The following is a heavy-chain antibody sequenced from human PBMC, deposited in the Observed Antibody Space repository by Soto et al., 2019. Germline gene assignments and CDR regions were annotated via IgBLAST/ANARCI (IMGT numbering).Heavy chain of an antibody. Sequence: GKGLDWIGSISFSGATYSNPSLKGRAALSVDTSENHLSLTLNSVTSADTAVYFCARDRQAGYKRYFGFWGQRNQVTVSS. CDR3: ARDRQAGYKRYFGF. V-gene: IGHV4-61*03. CDR2: ISFSGAT. J-gene: IGHJ4*02. D-gene: IGHD3-9*01.